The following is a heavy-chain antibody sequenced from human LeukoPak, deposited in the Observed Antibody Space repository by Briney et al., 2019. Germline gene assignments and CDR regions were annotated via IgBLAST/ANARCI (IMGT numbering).Heavy chain of an antibody. V-gene: IGHV1-18*01. CDR2: ISAYNANT. CDR3: ASGYMATAIFDY. D-gene: IGHD5-18*01. Sequence: ASVKVSSKASGYTFTIYGINWLRQAPGHGLEWMGWISAYNANTNYAQKLQGRVTMTTDTSTSTAYMELRSLRSDDTAVYYCASGYMATAIFDYWGQGTLVTVSS. J-gene: IGHJ4*02. CDR1: GYTFTIYG.